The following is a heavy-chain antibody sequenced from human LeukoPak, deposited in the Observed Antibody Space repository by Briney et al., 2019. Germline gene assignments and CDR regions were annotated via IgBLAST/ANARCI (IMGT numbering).Heavy chain of an antibody. CDR3: ARETSANYDY. J-gene: IGHJ4*02. V-gene: IGHV3-7*05. Sequence: GGSLRLSCAASGFTFSSYLMSWVRQAPGKGLEWVANMNQDGSEKYFVDSVKGRFTISRDNAKNSLYLQMNSLRADDTAVYYCARETSANYDYWGQGTLVTVSS. D-gene: IGHD2-2*01. CDR1: GFTFSSYL. CDR2: MNQDGSEK.